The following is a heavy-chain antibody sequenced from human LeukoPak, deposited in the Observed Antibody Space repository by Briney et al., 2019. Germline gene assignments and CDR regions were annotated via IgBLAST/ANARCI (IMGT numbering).Heavy chain of an antibody. CDR1: GFTLSSFE. CDR2: ISISDSTI. Sequence: GGSLRLSCGASGFTLSSFEMNWVRQAPGKGLEWVSYISISDSTISYADSMRGRFTISRDNARNSLYLQMNSLRAVDTAVYYCGRGGSSGYNYNAFDIWGQGTMVTVSS. D-gene: IGHD3-22*01. J-gene: IGHJ3*02. CDR3: GRGGSSGYNYNAFDI. V-gene: IGHV3-48*03.